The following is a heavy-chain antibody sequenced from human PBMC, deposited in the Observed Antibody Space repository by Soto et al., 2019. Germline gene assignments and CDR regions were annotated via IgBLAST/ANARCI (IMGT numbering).Heavy chain of an antibody. CDR1: GFYFIDAW. CDR2: IKSRGSGGTT. D-gene: IGHD1-1*01. CDR3: NCNHDIYYRMYD. Sequence: ESGGGLVKPGGSLKLSCSASGFYFIDAWKSWVRQAPGKGLEWVDRIKSRGSGGTTDYAAPVKGRFTISRDDSKNVILMQMDSLKTDDTAGYYGNCNHDIYYRMYDCGKGTTVNVSS. V-gene: IGHV3-15*01. J-gene: IGHJ6*04.